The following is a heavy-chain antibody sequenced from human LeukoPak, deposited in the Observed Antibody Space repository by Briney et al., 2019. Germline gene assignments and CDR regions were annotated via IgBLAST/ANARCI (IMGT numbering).Heavy chain of an antibody. CDR2: MNPNSGNT. CDR3: ARGIVGHYDFWSRYSYYGMDV. J-gene: IGHJ6*02. Sequence: GASVKVSCKASGYTFTSYDINWVRQATGQGREWMGWMNPNSGNTGYAQKFQGRVTMTRNTSISTAYMELSSLRSEDTAVYYCARGIVGHYDFWSRYSYYGMDVWGQGTTVTVSS. D-gene: IGHD3-3*01. CDR1: GYTFTSYD. V-gene: IGHV1-8*01.